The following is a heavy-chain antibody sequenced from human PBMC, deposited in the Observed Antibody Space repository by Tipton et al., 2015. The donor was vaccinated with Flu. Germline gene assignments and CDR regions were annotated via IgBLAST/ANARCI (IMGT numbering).Heavy chain of an antibody. J-gene: IGHJ4*02. V-gene: IGHV4-4*07. CDR3: ARDFSHYYDSIGNDY. Sequence: LRLSCTVSGGSISSYYWSWIRQPAGKGLEWIGRIYTSGSTNYNPSLKSRVTMSVDTSKNQFSLKLSSVTAADTVVYYCARDFSHYYDSIGNDYWGQGTLVTVSS. D-gene: IGHD3-22*01. CDR2: IYTSGST. CDR1: GGSISSYY.